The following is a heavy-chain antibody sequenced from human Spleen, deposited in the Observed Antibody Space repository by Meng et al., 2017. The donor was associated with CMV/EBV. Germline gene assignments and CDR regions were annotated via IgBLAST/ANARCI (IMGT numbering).Heavy chain of an antibody. CDR3: ARVAFTIFGVVITPFDY. CDR2: ISAYNTKA. D-gene: IGHD3-3*01. Sequence: ASVKVSCKASGYTFTSYDINWVRQATGQGLEWMGWISAYNTKANYAQKFQGRVTMTTDTSTSTAYMELRSLRSDDTAVYYCARVAFTIFGVVITPFDYWGQGTLVTVSS. J-gene: IGHJ4*02. V-gene: IGHV1-18*01. CDR1: GYTFTSYD.